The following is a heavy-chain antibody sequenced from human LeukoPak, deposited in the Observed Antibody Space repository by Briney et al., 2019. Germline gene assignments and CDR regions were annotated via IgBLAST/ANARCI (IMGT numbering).Heavy chain of an antibody. J-gene: IGHJ5*02. Sequence: PSQTLSLTCAISGDSVSSNSVTWNRIRQSPSRGLEWLGRTYYRSTWYNDYAVSVRGQITVNPDTSKNQFSLHLNSVTPEDTAVYYCARRLTQYDCFDPWGQGILVTVSS. CDR2: TYYRSTWYN. CDR1: GDSVSSNSVT. D-gene: IGHD2-2*01. CDR3: ARRLTQYDCFDP. V-gene: IGHV6-1*01.